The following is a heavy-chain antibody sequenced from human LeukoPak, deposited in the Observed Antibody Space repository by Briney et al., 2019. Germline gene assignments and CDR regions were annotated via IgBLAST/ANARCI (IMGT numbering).Heavy chain of an antibody. V-gene: IGHV1-2*02. J-gene: IGHJ3*02. Sequence: ASVKVSCKASGYTFTGYYIHWGRQAPGQGLEWMGWIYPYSGDTNYAQNFQGRVTMTRDTSISTDYMELSSLKSDATAVYYCARDRNSGSSLDIWGQGTMLTVSS. CDR3: ARDRNSGSSLDI. CDR2: IYPYSGDT. D-gene: IGHD6-6*01. CDR1: GYTFTGYY.